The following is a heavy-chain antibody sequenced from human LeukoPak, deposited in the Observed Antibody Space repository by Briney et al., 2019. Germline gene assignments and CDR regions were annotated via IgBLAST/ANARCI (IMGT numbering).Heavy chain of an antibody. CDR2: IIPILGTA. CDR3: ARVGCSSTSCYPTFDP. CDR1: GGTFSSYA. V-gene: IGHV1-69*05. J-gene: IGHJ5*02. D-gene: IGHD2-2*01. Sequence: SMKVSCKASGGTFSSYAISWVRQAPGQGLEWMGGIIPILGTANYAQKFQGRVTITTDESTSTAYMELSSLRSEDTAVYYCARVGCSSTSCYPTFDPWGQGTLVTVSS.